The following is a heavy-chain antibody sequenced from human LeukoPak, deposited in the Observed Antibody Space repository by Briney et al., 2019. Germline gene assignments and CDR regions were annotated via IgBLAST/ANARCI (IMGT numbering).Heavy chain of an antibody. Sequence: SETLSLTCTVSGGSISSRSYYWGWIRQPPGKGLEWIGSIYYSGSTYYNPSLKSRVTISVDTSKNQFSLKLSSVTAADTAVYYCARVFITMIVVDKNWFDPWGQGTLVTVSS. CDR2: IYYSGST. CDR3: ARVFITMIVVDKNWFDP. V-gene: IGHV4-39*01. D-gene: IGHD3-22*01. CDR1: GGSISSRSYY. J-gene: IGHJ5*02.